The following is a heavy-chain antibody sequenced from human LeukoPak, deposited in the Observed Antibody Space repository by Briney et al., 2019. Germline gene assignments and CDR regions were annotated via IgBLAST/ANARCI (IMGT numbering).Heavy chain of an antibody. D-gene: IGHD1-14*01. J-gene: IGHJ4*02. Sequence: GGSLRLSCAASGFTFSSYWMTWVRRAPGKGLEWVANIKQDGSDKYFVDSVKGRFTISRDNSKNTLYLQMNSLRAEDTAVYYCAKESGTKREFDYWGQGTLVTVSS. CDR1: GFTFSSYW. V-gene: IGHV3-7*03. CDR3: AKESGTKREFDY. CDR2: IKQDGSDK.